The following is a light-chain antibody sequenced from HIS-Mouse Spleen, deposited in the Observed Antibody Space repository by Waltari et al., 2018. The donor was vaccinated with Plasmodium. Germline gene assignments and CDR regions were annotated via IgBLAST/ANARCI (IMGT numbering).Light chain of an antibody. CDR3: QSYDSSLSGWV. CDR2: GNI. CDR1: SSNIGAGYD. Sequence: QSVLTQPPSVSGAPGQGVTIPCTGSSSNIGAGYDVPWYQQLPGTAPKLLIYGNINRPSGVPDRFSGSKSGTSASLAITGLQAEDEADYYCQSYDSSLSGWVFGGGTKLTVL. J-gene: IGLJ3*02. V-gene: IGLV1-40*01.